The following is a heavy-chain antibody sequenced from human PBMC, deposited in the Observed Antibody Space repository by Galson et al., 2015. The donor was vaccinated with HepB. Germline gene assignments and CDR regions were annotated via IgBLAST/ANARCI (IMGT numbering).Heavy chain of an antibody. V-gene: IGHV4-59*01. D-gene: IGHD3-10*01. J-gene: IGHJ4*02. CDR3: ARDYAGIYYFDY. CDR2: IYYSGST. CDR1: GGSISSYY. Sequence: SETLSLTCTVSGGSISSYYWSWIRQPPGKGLEWIGYIYYSGSTNYNPSLKSRVTISVDTSKSQFSLKLSSVTAADTAVYYCARDYAGIYYFDYWGQGTLVTVSS.